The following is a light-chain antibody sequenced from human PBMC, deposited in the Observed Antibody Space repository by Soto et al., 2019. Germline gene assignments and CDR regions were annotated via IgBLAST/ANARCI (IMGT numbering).Light chain of an antibody. CDR2: EVS. V-gene: IGKV2D-29*02. J-gene: IGKJ5*01. CDR1: QSLLHITGETF. Sequence: VMTQTPLSLSVAPGQPASISCKSSQSLLHITGETFLFWYLQKPGQSPQLLIYEVSTRVSGVPDRFSGSGSGTDFTLEISRVETDDVGIYYCMQSTQLPPTFGQGTRLGIE. CDR3: MQSTQLPPT.